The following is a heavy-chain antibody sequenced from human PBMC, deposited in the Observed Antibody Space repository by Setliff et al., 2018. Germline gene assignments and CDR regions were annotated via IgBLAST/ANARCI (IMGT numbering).Heavy chain of an antibody. J-gene: IGHJ3*02. CDR2: LQTYSGHT. V-gene: IGHV1-18*01. Sequence: GASVKVSCKASGDSIPKNAISWVRQAPGQGLEWMGWLQTYSGHTNYAQKFQGRVTMTRDTSTSTVYMEVSSLRSEDTAVYYCARDRYYNSWSGTSITAPHDAFDIWGQGTMVTVSS. CDR3: ARDRYYNSWSGTSITAPHDAFDI. D-gene: IGHD3-3*01. CDR1: GDSIPKNA.